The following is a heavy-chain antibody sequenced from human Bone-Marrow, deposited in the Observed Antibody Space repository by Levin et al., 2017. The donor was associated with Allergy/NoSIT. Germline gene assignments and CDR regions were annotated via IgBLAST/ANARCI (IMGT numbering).Heavy chain of an antibody. D-gene: IGHD4-11*01. CDR3: AREYKTGVTTARGDYYYGMDV. Sequence: GASVKVSCKASGYTFTGYYMHWVRQAPGQGLEWMGWINPNSGGTNYAQKFQGWVTMTRDTSISTAYMELSRLRSDDTAVYYCAREYKTGVTTARGDYYYGMDVWGQGTTVTVSS. CDR1: GYTFTGYY. J-gene: IGHJ6*02. CDR2: INPNSGGT. V-gene: IGHV1-2*04.